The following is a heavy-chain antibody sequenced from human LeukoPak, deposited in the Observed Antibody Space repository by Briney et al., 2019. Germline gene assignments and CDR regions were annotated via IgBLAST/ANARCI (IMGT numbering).Heavy chain of an antibody. CDR2: IYHSGST. CDR3: ARGATMIVV. V-gene: IGHV4-30-2*01. D-gene: IGHD3-22*01. J-gene: IGHJ4*02. Sequence: PSQTLSLTCTVSGGSISSGGYYWSWIRQPPGKGLEWIGYIYHSGSTYYNPSLKSRVTISVDRSKNQFSLKLSSVTAADTAVYYCARGATMIVVWGQGTLVTVSS. CDR1: GGSISSGGYY.